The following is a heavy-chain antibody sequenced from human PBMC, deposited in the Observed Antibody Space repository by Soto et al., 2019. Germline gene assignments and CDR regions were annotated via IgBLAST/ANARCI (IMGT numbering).Heavy chain of an antibody. V-gene: IGHV3-74*01. CDR3: GRGGRIVAAASVD. D-gene: IGHD6-25*01. CDR2: INSDGSST. Sequence: EVQLVESGGGLVQPGGSLRLSCAVSGLTFSNYWMNWVRQAPGKGLVWVSRINSDGSSTDYADSVKGRFTISRDNAKNKLYWEMNSLRAEDTAVYYCGRGGRIVAAASVDWGQGTLVTVSS. CDR1: GLTFSNYW. J-gene: IGHJ4*02.